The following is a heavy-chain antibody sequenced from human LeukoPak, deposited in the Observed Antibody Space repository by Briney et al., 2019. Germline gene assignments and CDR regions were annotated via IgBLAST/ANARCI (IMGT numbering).Heavy chain of an antibody. D-gene: IGHD3-9*01. J-gene: IGHJ5*02. Sequence: SETLSLTCAVSGDSINNINHYWAWIRQPPGKGLEWIGTIYSSGSTYYKPSLKSRVTVSKDTSKNQFSLILRSVTAADTAMYYCARTEPAYYDILTGFFDPWGQGTLVTVSS. CDR3: ARTEPAYYDILTGFFDP. CDR2: IYSSGST. CDR1: GDSINNINHY. V-gene: IGHV4-39*07.